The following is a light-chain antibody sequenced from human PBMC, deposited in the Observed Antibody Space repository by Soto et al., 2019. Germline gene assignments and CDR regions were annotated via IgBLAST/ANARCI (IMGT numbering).Light chain of an antibody. V-gene: IGKV1-5*01. CDR1: QSISSW. CDR3: QQYNSYSRT. J-gene: IGKJ1*01. Sequence: EIRMSQSPSTLSASVGDRVTITCLASQSISSWLSWDQQKPGKAPKLLIYDASTLESGVPSRFSGSGSGTEFTLTISSLQPDDFATYYCQQYNSYSRTFGQGTKVDI. CDR2: DAS.